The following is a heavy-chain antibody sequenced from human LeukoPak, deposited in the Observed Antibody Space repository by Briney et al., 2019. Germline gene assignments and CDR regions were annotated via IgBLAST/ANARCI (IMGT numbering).Heavy chain of an antibody. Sequence: GESLKISCQGSGYSFTSYWVAWVRQMPGKGLEWMGIIYPSDSETTYSPSFQGQVTISADKSISTAYLQWSSLTASDTAMYYCARSVRATPLDYWGQGTPVTVSS. J-gene: IGHJ4*02. CDR3: ARSVRATPLDY. D-gene: IGHD1-26*01. V-gene: IGHV5-51*01. CDR2: IYPSDSET. CDR1: GYSFTSYW.